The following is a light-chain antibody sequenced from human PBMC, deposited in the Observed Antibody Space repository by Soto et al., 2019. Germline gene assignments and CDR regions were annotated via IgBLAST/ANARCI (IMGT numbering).Light chain of an antibody. Sequence: QSVLTQPPSVSGAPGQGVTISCTGSSSNIGAGYDVHWYQQLPGTAPKLLIFGYTSRPSGVPDRFSGSKSGTSASLAITGLQAEDEADYYCQSYDSSLSGDVFGTGTKVTVL. J-gene: IGLJ1*01. CDR2: GYT. CDR1: SSNIGAGYD. V-gene: IGLV1-40*01. CDR3: QSYDSSLSGDV.